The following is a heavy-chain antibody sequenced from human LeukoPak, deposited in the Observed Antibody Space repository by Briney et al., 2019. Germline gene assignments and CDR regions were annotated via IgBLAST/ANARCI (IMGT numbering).Heavy chain of an antibody. V-gene: IGHV3-11*04. CDR3: ARELRITMVRGVITPGGFDP. D-gene: IGHD3-10*01. J-gene: IGHJ5*02. CDR2: ISSSGSTI. CDR1: GFTFSDYY. Sequence: GGSLRLSCAASGFTFSDYYMSWIRQAPGKGLEWVSYISSSGSTIYYADSVKGRFTISRDSAKNSLYLQMNSLRAEDTAVYYCARELRITMVRGVITPGGFDPWGQGTLVTVSS.